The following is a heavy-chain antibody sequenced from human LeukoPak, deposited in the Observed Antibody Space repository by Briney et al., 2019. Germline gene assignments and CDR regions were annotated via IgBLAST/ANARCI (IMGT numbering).Heavy chain of an antibody. CDR3: AKDRSTSSYYYYMDV. CDR2: ISSSSSTI. Sequence: GGSLRLSCAASGFTFSSYSMNWVRQAPGKGLEWVSYISSSSSTIYYADSVKGRFTISRDNAKNSLYLQMNSLRAEDTAVYYCAKDRSTSSYYYYMDVWGKGTTVTVSS. J-gene: IGHJ6*03. D-gene: IGHD2-2*01. CDR1: GFTFSSYS. V-gene: IGHV3-48*04.